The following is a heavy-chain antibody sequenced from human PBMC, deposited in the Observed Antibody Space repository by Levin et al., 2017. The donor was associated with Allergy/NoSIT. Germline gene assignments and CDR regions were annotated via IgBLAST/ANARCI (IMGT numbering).Heavy chain of an antibody. J-gene: IGHJ4*02. CDR2: TKQDGGEK. D-gene: IGHD1-20*01. CDR1: GFTFSSYW. CDR3: ARDNWSLDY. Sequence: ETLSLTCAASGFTFSSYWMSWVRQAPGKGLEWVATTKQDGGEKFYVDSVKGRFTISRDNAKNSLSLQMNSLRAEDTAVYYCARDNWSLDYWGQGTLVTVSS. V-gene: IGHV3-7*01.